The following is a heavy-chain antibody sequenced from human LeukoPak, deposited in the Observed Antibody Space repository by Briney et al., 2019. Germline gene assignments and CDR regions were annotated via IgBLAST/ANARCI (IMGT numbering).Heavy chain of an antibody. V-gene: IGHV3-7*01. Sequence: PGGSLRLSRAPSGFTFSSYWMSWVRHPPGKGLEWVANIKQDGSEQYYVASVKGRFTISRENAKNSLYLQMDSLRGEDKGVYYCLRVVIPMYMDGWGKGSTVTVCS. J-gene: IGHJ6*01. CDR1: GFTFSSYW. CDR2: IKQDGSEQ. D-gene: IGHD3-22*01. CDR3: LRVVIPMYMDG.